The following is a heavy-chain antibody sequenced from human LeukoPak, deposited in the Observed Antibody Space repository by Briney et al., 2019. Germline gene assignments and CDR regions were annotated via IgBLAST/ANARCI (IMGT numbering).Heavy chain of an antibody. J-gene: IGHJ6*04. D-gene: IGHD3-10*02. CDR3: AELGITMIGGV. CDR1: GFAVFSNY. Sequence: PGGSLRLSCAASGFAVFSNYMNWVRQAPGKGLEWVSVIYSDGDTSYADSVKGRFTISRDISKNTLYLQMNSLRAEDTAVYYCAELGITMIGGVWGKGTTVTISS. V-gene: IGHV3-66*01. CDR2: IYSDGDT.